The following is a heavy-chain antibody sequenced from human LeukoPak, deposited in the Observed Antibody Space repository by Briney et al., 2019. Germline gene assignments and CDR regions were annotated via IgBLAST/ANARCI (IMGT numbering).Heavy chain of an antibody. J-gene: IGHJ1*01. CDR3: ARDNADYYDSSGYQI. D-gene: IGHD3-22*01. V-gene: IGHV4-4*07. Sequence: SETLSLTCTVSGGSISSYYWSWIRQPAGKGLEWIGRIYTSGSTNYNPSLKSRVTMSVDTSKNQFSLKLSSMTAADTAVYYCARDNADYYDSSGYQIWGQGTLVTVSS. CDR2: IYTSGST. CDR1: GGSISSYY.